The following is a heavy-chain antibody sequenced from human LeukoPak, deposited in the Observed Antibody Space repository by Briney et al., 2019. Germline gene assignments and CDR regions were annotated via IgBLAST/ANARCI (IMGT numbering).Heavy chain of an antibody. CDR3: ARHHVGLSYYYDSSGYGAAFDI. Sequence: PSETLSLTCTVSGDSLNRYSWGWIRQPPGKGLEWIGYIYHSGRSNYNPSLKSRVTISVDTSKNQFSLKLSSVTAADTAVYYCARHHVGLSYYYDSSGYGAAFDIWGQGTMVTVSS. CDR2: IYHSGRS. V-gene: IGHV4-59*08. D-gene: IGHD3-22*01. J-gene: IGHJ3*02. CDR1: GDSLNRYS.